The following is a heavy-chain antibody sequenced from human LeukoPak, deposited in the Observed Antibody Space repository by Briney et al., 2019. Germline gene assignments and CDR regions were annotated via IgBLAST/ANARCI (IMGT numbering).Heavy chain of an antibody. D-gene: IGHD5-12*01. J-gene: IGHJ4*02. CDR2: IYYSGST. Sequence: GSLRLSCAASGFTVSNHYMNWVRQPPGKGLEWIGSIYYSGSTYYNPSLKSRVTISVDTSKNQFSLKLSSVTAADTAVYYCARHGALYSGYDDYWGQGTLVTVSS. CDR1: GFTVSNHY. CDR3: ARHGALYSGYDDY. V-gene: IGHV4-39*01.